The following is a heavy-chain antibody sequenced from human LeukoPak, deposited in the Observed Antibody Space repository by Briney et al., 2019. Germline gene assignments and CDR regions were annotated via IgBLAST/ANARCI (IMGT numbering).Heavy chain of an antibody. J-gene: IGHJ4*02. CDR3: ASYTYYYDSSGYYPPGYFDY. CDR2: IYYSGST. D-gene: IGHD3-22*01. CDR1: GFTFSSYW. V-gene: IGHV4-39*07. Sequence: GSLRLSCAASGFTFSSYWMSWVRQPPGKGLEWIGSIYYSGSTYYNPSLKSRVTISVDTSKNQFSLELSSVTAADTAVYYCASYTYYYDSSGYYPPGYFDYWGQGTLVTVSS.